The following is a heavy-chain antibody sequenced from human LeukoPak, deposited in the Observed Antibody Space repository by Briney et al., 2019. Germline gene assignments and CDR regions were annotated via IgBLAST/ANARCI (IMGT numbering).Heavy chain of an antibody. CDR2: VYYSGNT. Sequence: SETLSLTCTVSGASISNYYWTWIRQPPGKGLEWIGYVYYSGNTDYNPSLKSRVTISLDASKNQFSLKLSSVTAADTAVYYCATTNSTGWFLFDYWGQGTLVTVSS. CDR3: ATTNSTGWFLFDY. V-gene: IGHV4-59*01. D-gene: IGHD6-19*01. CDR1: GASISNYY. J-gene: IGHJ4*02.